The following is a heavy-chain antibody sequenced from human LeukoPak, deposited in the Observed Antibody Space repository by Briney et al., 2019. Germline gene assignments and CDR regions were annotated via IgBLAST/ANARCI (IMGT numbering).Heavy chain of an antibody. V-gene: IGHV3-74*03. D-gene: IGHD3-10*01. Sequence: GGSLRLSCAASGFTFSSHWMHWDRQAPGKVLVWVSRIIGDGSYTTYADYVKGRFTVSRDNAKNTLYLQMDSLRAEDTALYYCGKDYSTIVRGIYYWGQGTLVTVSS. J-gene: IGHJ4*02. CDR2: IIGDGSYT. CDR1: GFTFSSHW. CDR3: GKDYSTIVRGIYY.